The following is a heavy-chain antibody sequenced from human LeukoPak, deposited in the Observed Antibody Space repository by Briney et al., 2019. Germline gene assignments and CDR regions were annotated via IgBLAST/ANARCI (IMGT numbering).Heavy chain of an antibody. D-gene: IGHD1-26*01. J-gene: IGHJ5*02. V-gene: IGHV4-59*08. CDR2: IYYSGST. CDR3: ARQWELRGWFDP. Sequence: SETLSLTCTVSGGSISSYYWSWIRQRPGKGLEWIGYIYYSGSTNYNPSLKSRVTISVDTSKNQFSLKLTSVTAADTAVYYCARQWELRGWFDPWGQGTLVTVSS. CDR1: GGSISSYY.